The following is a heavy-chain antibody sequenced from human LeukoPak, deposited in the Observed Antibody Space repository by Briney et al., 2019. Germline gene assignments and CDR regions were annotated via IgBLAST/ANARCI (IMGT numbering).Heavy chain of an antibody. CDR2: ITSSRSYI. Sequence: GGSLRLSCAASGFTFSSYSMTWVRQAPGKGLEWVSFITSSRSYIYYADSVKGRFTISRDNAKNSLYLQMNSLRAEDTAVYYCARSSWYFDLWGRGTLVTVSS. J-gene: IGHJ2*01. CDR1: GFTFSSYS. CDR3: ARSSWYFDL. V-gene: IGHV3-21*01.